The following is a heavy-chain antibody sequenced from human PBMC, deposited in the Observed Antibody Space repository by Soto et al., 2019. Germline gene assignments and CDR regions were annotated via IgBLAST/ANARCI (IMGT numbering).Heavy chain of an antibody. CDR2: IKQDGCEK. J-gene: IGHJ6*03. CDR1: GFTFSNYL. CDR3: ARDLEQPPRRYDNYYCMDV. V-gene: IGHV3-7*01. Sequence: EVQLVESGGGLVQPGGSLRLSCAASGFTFSNYLMNWARQAPGKGLEWVANIKQDGCEKYYVDSVKGRFTVSRDNADNSLYLQMNSLRAEDTAVYYCARDLEQPPRRYDNYYCMDVWGKGTTVTVSS. D-gene: IGHD5-18*01.